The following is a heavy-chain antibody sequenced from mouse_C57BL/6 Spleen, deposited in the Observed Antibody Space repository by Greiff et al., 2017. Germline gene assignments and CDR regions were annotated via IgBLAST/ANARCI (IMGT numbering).Heavy chain of an antibody. CDR1: GFTFSSYA. V-gene: IGHV5-4*01. CDR3: ARDRGPFDD. CDR2: ISDGGSYT. Sequence: EVKLVESGGGLVKPGGSLKLSCAASGFTFSSYAMSWVRQTPEKRLEWVATISDGGSYTYYPDNVKGRFTISRDNAKNNLYLQMSHLKSEDTAMYYCARDRGPFDDWGQGTTLTVSS. J-gene: IGHJ2*01. D-gene: IGHD3-3*01.